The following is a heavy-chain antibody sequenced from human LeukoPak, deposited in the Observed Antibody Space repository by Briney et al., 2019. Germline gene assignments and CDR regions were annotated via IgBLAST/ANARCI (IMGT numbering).Heavy chain of an antibody. CDR1: GFTFSNYA. CDR3: ARGRSGSHHFDS. Sequence: GRSLRLSCAASGFTFSNYAMHWVRQAPGKGLEWVAIISYDGSNKYYADSVKGRFTISRDNSKNTLYLQMNSLRADDTAVYYCARGRSGSHHFDSWGQGTLVTVPS. CDR2: ISYDGSNK. V-gene: IGHV3-30*04. J-gene: IGHJ4*02. D-gene: IGHD3-10*01.